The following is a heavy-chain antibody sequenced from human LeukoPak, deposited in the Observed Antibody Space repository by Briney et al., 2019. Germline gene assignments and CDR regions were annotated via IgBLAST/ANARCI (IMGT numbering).Heavy chain of an antibody. J-gene: IGHJ4*02. CDR2: ISSGTSTI. V-gene: IGHV3-48*04. Sequence: PGGSLRLSCSASGFTFNNYALTWVRLAPGKGLEWLSYISSGTSTIYYADSVKGRFTISRDNAKNSLYLQMNSLRAEDTAVYYCARDEGGYEYYFDYWGQGTLVTVSS. CDR3: ARDEGGYEYYFDY. D-gene: IGHD5-12*01. CDR1: GFTFNNYA.